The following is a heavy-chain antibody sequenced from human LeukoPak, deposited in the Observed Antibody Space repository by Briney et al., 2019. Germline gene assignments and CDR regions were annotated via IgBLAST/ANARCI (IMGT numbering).Heavy chain of an antibody. CDR2: SSYSGST. J-gene: IGHJ5*02. CDR3: ARDGYCDSSGYRNWFDP. CDR1: GGSISSFH. V-gene: IGHV4-59*01. D-gene: IGHD3-22*01. Sequence: SGTLSLTCTVSGGSISSFHWSWIRQPPGKGLEWIGYSSYSGSTNYNPSLKSRVTISVDTSKNQFSLKLTSVTAADTAVYYCARDGYCDSSGYRNWFDPWGQGTLVTVSS.